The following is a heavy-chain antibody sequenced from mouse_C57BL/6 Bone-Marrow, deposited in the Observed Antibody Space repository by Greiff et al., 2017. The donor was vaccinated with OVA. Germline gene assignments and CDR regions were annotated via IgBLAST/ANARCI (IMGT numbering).Heavy chain of an antibody. D-gene: IGHD2-4*01. CDR3: AGSGYDYVFAY. V-gene: IGHV1-20*01. CDR1: GYSFTGYF. Sequence: EVQLQQSGPELVKPGDSVKISCKASGYSFTGYFMNWVMQSHGKSLEWIGRINPYNGDTFYNQKFKGKATLTVDKSSSTAHMELRSLTSEDSAVYYYAGSGYDYVFAYWGQGTLVTVSA. J-gene: IGHJ3*01. CDR2: INPYNGDT.